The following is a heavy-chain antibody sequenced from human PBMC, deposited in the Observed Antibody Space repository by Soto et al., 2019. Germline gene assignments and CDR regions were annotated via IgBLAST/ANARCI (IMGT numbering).Heavy chain of an antibody. J-gene: IGHJ4*02. Sequence: ASVKVSCKASGYTFTSYAMHWVRQAPGQRLEWMGWINAGNVNTKYSQKFQGRVTITRDTSASTAYMELSSLRFEDTAVYYCARGLGLYYFDYWGKGTLVTVS. D-gene: IGHD1-26*01. V-gene: IGHV1-3*01. CDR2: INAGNVNT. CDR3: ARGLGLYYFDY. CDR1: GYTFTSYA.